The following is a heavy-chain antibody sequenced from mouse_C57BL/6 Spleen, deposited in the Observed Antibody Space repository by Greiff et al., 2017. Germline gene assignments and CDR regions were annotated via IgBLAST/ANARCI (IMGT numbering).Heavy chain of an antibody. CDR1: GFTFSSYG. CDR2: ISSGGSYT. CDR3: ARHQTYGSSLYYFDY. D-gene: IGHD1-1*01. V-gene: IGHV5-6*01. J-gene: IGHJ2*01. Sequence: EVQLVESGGDLVKPGGSLKLSCAASGFTFSSYGMSWVRQTPDKRLEWVATISSGGSYTYYPDSVKGRFTISRDNAKNTLYLQMSSLKSEDTAMYYCARHQTYGSSLYYFDYWGQGTTPTVSS.